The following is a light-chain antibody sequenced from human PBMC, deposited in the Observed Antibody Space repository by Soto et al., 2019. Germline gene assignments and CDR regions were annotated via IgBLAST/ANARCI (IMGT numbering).Light chain of an antibody. J-gene: IGKJ4*01. Sequence: DLQLTQSPSFLSASVGDRVTITCRASQGIRDFLAWYQQKPGKAPKLLIYAASTLQTGVPTRFNGIASGTEFTLIISNLKPADFATYYCQQFNVYPLTFGGGTKVEIK. CDR2: AAS. CDR1: QGIRDF. V-gene: IGKV1-9*01. CDR3: QQFNVYPLT.